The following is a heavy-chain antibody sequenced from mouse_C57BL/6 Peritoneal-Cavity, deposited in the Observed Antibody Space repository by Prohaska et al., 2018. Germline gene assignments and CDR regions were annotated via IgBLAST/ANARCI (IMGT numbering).Heavy chain of an antibody. CDR3: ARLVTTYFDV. J-gene: IGHJ1*03. V-gene: IGHV9-3*01. D-gene: IGHD2-2*01. CDR2: INTYSGVP. CDR1: GYTFTTYG. Sequence: QIQLVQSGPELKKPGETVKISCKASGYTFTTYGMSWVKQAPGKGLKWMGWINTYSGVPTYADDFKGRFAFSLETSASTAYLQINNLKNEDTATYFCARLVTTYFDVWGTGTTVIVSS.